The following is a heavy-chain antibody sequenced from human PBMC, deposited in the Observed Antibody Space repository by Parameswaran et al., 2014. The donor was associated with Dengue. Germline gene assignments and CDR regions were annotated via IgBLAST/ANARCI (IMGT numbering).Heavy chain of an antibody. CDR2: ISSSSSYI. Sequence: ESLKISCAASGFTFSSYSMNWVRQAPGKGLEWVSSISSSSSYIYYADSVKGRFTISRDNAKNSLYLQMNSLRAEDTAVYYCARVLAPNIVVVPAAPFDPWGQGTLVTVSS. CDR1: GFTFSSYS. V-gene: IGHV3-21*01. J-gene: IGHJ5*02. D-gene: IGHD2-2*01. CDR3: ARVLAPNIVVVPAAPFDP.